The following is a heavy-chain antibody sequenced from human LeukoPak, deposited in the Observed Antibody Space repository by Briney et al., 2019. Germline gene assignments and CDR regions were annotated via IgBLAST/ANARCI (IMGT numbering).Heavy chain of an antibody. CDR1: GYTFTGYY. CDR3: ARLPRRNGGDAFDI. Sequence: ASVKVSCKASGYTFTGYYMHWVRQAPGQGLEWMGWINPNSGGTNYAQKFQGRVTMTRDTSISTAYMELSRLRSDDTAVYYCARLPRRNGGDAFDIWGQGTMVTVSS. V-gene: IGHV1-2*02. D-gene: IGHD2-8*01. CDR2: INPNSGGT. J-gene: IGHJ3*02.